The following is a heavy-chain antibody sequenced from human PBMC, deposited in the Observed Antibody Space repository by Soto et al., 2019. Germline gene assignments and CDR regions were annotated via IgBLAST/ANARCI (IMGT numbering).Heavy chain of an antibody. D-gene: IGHD2-2*02. CDR1: GYKFTTYG. J-gene: IGHJ6*02. CDR2: IGTYNGNT. V-gene: IGHV1-18*04. Sequence: ASVKVSCKASGYKFTTYGISWVRQAPGQGLEWMGWIGTYNGNTSYAQKFQGRVTMTTDTSTSTAYMDLRSLRSDDTAVYYCARIACSSTSCYKISVYCGMDVWGQGTTVTVSS. CDR3: ARIACSSTSCYKISVYCGMDV.